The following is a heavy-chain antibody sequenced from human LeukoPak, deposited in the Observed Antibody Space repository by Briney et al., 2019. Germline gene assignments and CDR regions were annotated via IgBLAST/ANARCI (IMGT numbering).Heavy chain of an antibody. CDR1: GYTFTSYG. J-gene: IGHJ4*02. CDR2: ISAYNGNT. CDR3: ARGPYFYYYDSSGYYYY. D-gene: IGHD3-22*01. Sequence: ASVKVSCKASGYTFTSYGISWVRQAPGQGLEWMGWISAYNGNTNYAQKLQGRVTMTTDTSTSTAYMELRSLRSDDTAVYYCARGPYFYYYDSSGYYYYWGQGTLVTVSS. V-gene: IGHV1-18*01.